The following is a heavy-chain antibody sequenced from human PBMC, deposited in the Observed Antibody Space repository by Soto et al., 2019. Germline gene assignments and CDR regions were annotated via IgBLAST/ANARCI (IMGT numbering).Heavy chain of an antibody. J-gene: IGHJ4*02. Sequence: SETLSLTCAVYGGSFSGYYWSWIRQPPGKGLEWIGEINHSGSTNYNPSLKSRVTISVDTSKNQFSLKLSSVTAADTAVYYCARGRRWAVWFDYWGQGTLVTVSS. CDR3: ARGRRWAVWFDY. CDR1: GGSFSGYY. V-gene: IGHV4-34*01. D-gene: IGHD3-16*01. CDR2: INHSGST.